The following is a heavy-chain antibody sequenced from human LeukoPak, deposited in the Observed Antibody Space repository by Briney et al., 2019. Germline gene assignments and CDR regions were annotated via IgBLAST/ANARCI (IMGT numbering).Heavy chain of an antibody. Sequence: GASVKVSCTASGYTFTSYDINWVRQAPGQGLEWMGWMNPNSGNTGYAQKFQGRVTMTRNTSISTAYMELSSLRSEDTAVYYCARGWNAPLTDYYYYMDVWGKGTTVTVSS. V-gene: IGHV1-8*01. CDR2: MNPNSGNT. D-gene: IGHD1-1*01. CDR1: GYTFTSYD. CDR3: ARGWNAPLTDYYYYMDV. J-gene: IGHJ6*03.